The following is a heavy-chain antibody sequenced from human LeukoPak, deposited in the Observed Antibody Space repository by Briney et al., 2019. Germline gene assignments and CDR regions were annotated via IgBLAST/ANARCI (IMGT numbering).Heavy chain of an antibody. Sequence: GGSLRLSCAASGFTFSSYWMSWVRQAPGKGLEWVANIKQDGSEEYYVDSVKGRFTISRDNAKNSLYLQMNSLRAEDTAVYYCARDDSSSSFDYWGQGTLVTVSS. D-gene: IGHD6-13*01. V-gene: IGHV3-7*01. CDR2: IKQDGSEE. CDR3: ARDDSSSSFDY. CDR1: GFTFSSYW. J-gene: IGHJ4*02.